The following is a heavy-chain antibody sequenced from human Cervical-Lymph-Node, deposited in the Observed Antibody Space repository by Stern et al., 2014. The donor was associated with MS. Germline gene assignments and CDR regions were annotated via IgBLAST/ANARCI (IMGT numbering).Heavy chain of an antibody. D-gene: IGHD2-15*01. J-gene: IGHJ4*02. Sequence: EVQLVESGGAVVQPGGSLRLSCVDSGLAFSSYWMHWLRQAPGKGLVWVSRTNEDGSFTSYADSVKGRFTISRDNAKNTLYLQMNSLRGEDTAVYYCARDVSGGHDYWGQGTLVTVSS. CDR3: ARDVSGGHDY. V-gene: IGHV3-74*01. CDR2: TNEDGSFT. CDR1: GLAFSSYW.